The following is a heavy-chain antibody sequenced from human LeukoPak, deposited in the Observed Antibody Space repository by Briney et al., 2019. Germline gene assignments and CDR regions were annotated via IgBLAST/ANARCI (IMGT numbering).Heavy chain of an antibody. D-gene: IGHD2/OR15-2a*01. Sequence: PGRSLRLSCAASGFTFSSYGMHWVRQAPGKGLEWVAVIWHDGSNKYYADSAKGRFTISRDNSKNTLYLQMNSLRAEDTAVYYCAMASYYALDYWGQGTLVTVSS. J-gene: IGHJ4*02. CDR2: IWHDGSNK. V-gene: IGHV3-33*01. CDR1: GFTFSSYG. CDR3: AMASYYALDY.